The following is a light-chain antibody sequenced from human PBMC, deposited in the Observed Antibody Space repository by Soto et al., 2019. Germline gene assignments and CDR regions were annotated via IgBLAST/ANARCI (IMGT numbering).Light chain of an antibody. J-gene: IGKJ5*01. CDR3: QQRSDSIT. V-gene: IGKV3-11*01. Sequence: EIVLTQSPGTLSLSLGERATLSCRASQSVSSYLAWYQQKPGQTPRLLIYDASTRAPGIPARFSGRGSGADFTLTISSLEPEDFAVYYCQQRSDSITFGQGTRLEIK. CDR1: QSVSSY. CDR2: DAS.